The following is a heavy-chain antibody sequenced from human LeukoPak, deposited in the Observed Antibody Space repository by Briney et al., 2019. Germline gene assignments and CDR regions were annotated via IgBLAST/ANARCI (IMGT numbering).Heavy chain of an antibody. D-gene: IGHD6-25*01. V-gene: IGHV4-61*01. J-gene: IGHJ4*02. CDR3: ARVAATTAVDY. Sequence: PSETLSLTCTVSGGSISSGNYYWSWIRQPPGKGLEWIGYIYYSGSTNYNPSLKSRVTISVDTSKNQFSLKLSSVTAADTAVYYCARVAATTAVDYWGQGTLVTVSS. CDR1: GGSISSGNYY. CDR2: IYYSGST.